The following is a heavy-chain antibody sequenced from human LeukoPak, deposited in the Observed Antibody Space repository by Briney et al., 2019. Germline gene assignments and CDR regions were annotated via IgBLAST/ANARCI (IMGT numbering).Heavy chain of an antibody. J-gene: IGHJ4*02. Sequence: GGSLRLSCAAPGFTFSSYAMSWVRQAPGKGLEWVSAISGSGGSTYYADSVKGRFTISRDNSKNTLYLQMNSLRAEDTAVYYCAKTSGGIIFLDFDYWGQGTLVTVSS. D-gene: IGHD3-3*01. CDR3: AKTSGGIIFLDFDY. CDR2: ISGSGGST. V-gene: IGHV3-23*01. CDR1: GFTFSSYA.